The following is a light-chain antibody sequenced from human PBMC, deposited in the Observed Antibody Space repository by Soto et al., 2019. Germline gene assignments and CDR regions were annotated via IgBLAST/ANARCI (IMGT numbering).Light chain of an antibody. Sequence: EIVLTQSPDTLSLSPGERATLSCMASQSISTHLAWYQQKPGQAPRLLIHDVSNRATGIPARFSGSGSGTEFTLTISSLQSEDFAVYYCQQYVHWPPGTFGQGTKVDIK. CDR2: DVS. CDR1: QSISTH. CDR3: QQYVHWPPGT. V-gene: IGKV3-11*01. J-gene: IGKJ1*01.